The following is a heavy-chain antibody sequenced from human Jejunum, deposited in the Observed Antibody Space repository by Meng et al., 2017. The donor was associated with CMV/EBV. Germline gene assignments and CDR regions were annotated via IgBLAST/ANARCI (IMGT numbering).Heavy chain of an antibody. D-gene: IGHD1-26*01. CDR3: ADFEVG. J-gene: IGHJ4*02. V-gene: IGHV3-74*01. Sequence: SLKISCAASGFAFSRYWIHWVRQVPGKGLVWVSGMNTDGSRTFYADSVKGRFTISRDNAKNMLYLQMSSLGAEDTAVYYCADFEVGWGQGTLVTVSS. CDR1: GFAFSRYW. CDR2: MNTDGSRT.